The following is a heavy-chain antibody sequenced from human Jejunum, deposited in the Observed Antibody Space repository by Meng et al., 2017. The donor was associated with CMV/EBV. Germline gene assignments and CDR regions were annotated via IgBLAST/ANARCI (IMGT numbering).Heavy chain of an antibody. V-gene: IGHV1-2*06. J-gene: IGHJ4*02. Sequence: QVQRVQSGAEVKKPGPSVKVSCKASGYTFTGYYMHWLRQAPGQGLEWVGRITPSSGGTTYAQKFQGRVTMTRDTSISTAYMELSSLRSDDAAIYYCVRANLGSADYWGQGTLVTVSS. CDR2: ITPSSGGT. D-gene: IGHD7-27*01. CDR3: VRANLGSADY. CDR1: GYTFTGYY.